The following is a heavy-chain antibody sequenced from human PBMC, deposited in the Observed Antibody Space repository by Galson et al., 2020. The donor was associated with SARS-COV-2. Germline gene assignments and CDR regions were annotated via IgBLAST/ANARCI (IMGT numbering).Heavy chain of an antibody. CDR1: GGSISSSSYY. Sequence: SETLSLTCTVSGGSISSSSYYWGWIRQPPGKGLEWLGSIYYSGSTYYNPSLKSRVTISVDTSKNQFSLKLSSVTAADTAVYYCARHVVNYSKKYYFDYWGQGTLVTVSS. CDR3: ARHVVNYSKKYYFDY. V-gene: IGHV4-39*01. D-gene: IGHD6-13*01. J-gene: IGHJ4*02. CDR2: IYYSGST.